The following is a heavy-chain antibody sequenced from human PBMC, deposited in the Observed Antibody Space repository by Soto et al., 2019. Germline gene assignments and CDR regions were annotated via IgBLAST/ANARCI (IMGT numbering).Heavy chain of an antibody. J-gene: IGHJ4*02. CDR3: ARHGSY. CDR2: IYFSGST. V-gene: IGHV4-39*01. CDR1: GVSITNTSYY. Sequence: QLQESGPGLVKPSETLSLTCTVSGVSITNTSYYWGWIRQPPGKGLEWIGTIYFSGSTFYNTSLQSRLTISVDTSTNQFSLRRSSVTAAATAVYYCARHGSYWGQGTLVAVSS.